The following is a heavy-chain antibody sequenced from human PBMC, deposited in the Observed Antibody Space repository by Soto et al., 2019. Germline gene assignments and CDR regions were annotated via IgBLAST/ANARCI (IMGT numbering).Heavy chain of an antibody. J-gene: IGHJ6*02. CDR2: IYSGGST. CDR1: GFTVSSNY. D-gene: IGHD1-26*01. V-gene: IGHV3-53*01. CDR3: ARAEQFSGDYYYGMDV. Sequence: GGSLRLSCAASGFTVSSNYMSWVRQTPGKGLEWVSVIYSGGSTYYADSVKGRFTISRDNSKNTLYLQMNSLRAEDTAVYYCARAEQFSGDYYYGMDVWGQGTTVTVSS.